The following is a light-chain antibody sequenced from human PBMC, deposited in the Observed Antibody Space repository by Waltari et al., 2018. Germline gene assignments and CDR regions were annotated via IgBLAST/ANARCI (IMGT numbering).Light chain of an antibody. Sequence: IVMTQSPDSLAVSLCEKATINCKSSQSVFRTSNHHHFLAWYQQKPGQPPKLLIYGASSRESGVPDRFSGSGSGTDFTLTINSLQAEDVAVYYCLQYASAPWTFGQGTKVEIK. V-gene: IGKV4-1*01. CDR3: LQYASAPWT. CDR2: GAS. CDR1: QSVFRTSNHHHF. J-gene: IGKJ1*01.